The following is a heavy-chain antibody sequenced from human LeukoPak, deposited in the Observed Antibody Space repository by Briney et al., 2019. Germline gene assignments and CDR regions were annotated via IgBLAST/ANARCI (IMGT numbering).Heavy chain of an antibody. CDR1: GCSISSSSYY. D-gene: IGHD3-22*01. CDR3: ARDLEDSSGYYHNLFDP. CDR2: NYYSGRT. V-gene: IGHV4-39*07. Sequence: NPSETLSLTCTVSGCSISSSSYYWGWIRQPPGKGLEWIGSNYYSGRTYCNPSLKSRVTISVDTSKNQFSLKLSSVTAADTAVYYCARDLEDSSGYYHNLFDPWGQGTLVTVSS. J-gene: IGHJ5*02.